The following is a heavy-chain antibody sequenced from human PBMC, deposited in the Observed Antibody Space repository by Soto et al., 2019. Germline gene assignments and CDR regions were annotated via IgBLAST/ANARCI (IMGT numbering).Heavy chain of an antibody. CDR2: INDNGNLR. V-gene: IGHV3-23*01. Sequence: GGSLRFSCVASGFTFGSYAMTWVRRAPGKGLEWVSTINDNGNLRYYAESVRGRFTISRDNSKNTLYLQLNNLRAEDSARYYCAKAFGDWYPFEKWGLGALVTVSS. CDR1: GFTFGSYA. D-gene: IGHD2-21*02. J-gene: IGHJ4*02. CDR3: AKAFGDWYPFEK.